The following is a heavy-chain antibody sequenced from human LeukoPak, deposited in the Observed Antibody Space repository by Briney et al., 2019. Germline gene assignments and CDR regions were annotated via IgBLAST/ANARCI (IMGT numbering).Heavy chain of an antibody. CDR2: IIPIFGTA. CDR1: GGTFSSYA. J-gene: IGHJ4*02. V-gene: IGHV1-69*13. Sequence: ASVKVSCKASGGTFSSYAISWVRQAPGQGREWMGGIIPIFGTANYAQKFQGRVTITAHESTSTAYMELSSLRSEDTAVYYCARGGRPAAVIYYFDYWGQGTLVTVSS. D-gene: IGHD2-2*01. CDR3: ARGGRPAAVIYYFDY.